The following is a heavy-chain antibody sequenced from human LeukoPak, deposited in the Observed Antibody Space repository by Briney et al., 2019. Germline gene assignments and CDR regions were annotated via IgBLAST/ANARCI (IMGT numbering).Heavy chain of an antibody. Sequence: GGSLRLSCAASGFIFNNYGMHWVRQAPGKGLEWVAFIRYDGRNAYLADSVKGRFTISRDNSKNTLYLQMNSLRAEDTAVYYCARNRGYSYGYIGLGYFDYWGQGTLVTVSS. V-gene: IGHV3-30*02. D-gene: IGHD5-18*01. J-gene: IGHJ4*02. CDR1: GFIFNNYG. CDR3: ARNRGYSYGYIGLGYFDY. CDR2: IRYDGRNA.